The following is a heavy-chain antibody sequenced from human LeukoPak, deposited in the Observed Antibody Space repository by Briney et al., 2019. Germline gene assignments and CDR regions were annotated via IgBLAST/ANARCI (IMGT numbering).Heavy chain of an antibody. V-gene: IGHV1-2*02. D-gene: IGHD6-19*01. J-gene: IGHJ5*01. CDR2: INPHNGDT. CDR1: GYTFTSYY. CDR3: ARGVYSGWYTHNWLDS. Sequence: GALVKVSCKASGYTFTSYYIHWVRQAPGQGLEWMGWINPHNGDTNYEQMFQGRVTMTRDTSISTAYMELGSLRSDDTAVYYCARGVYSGWYTHNWLDSWGQGTLVIVSS.